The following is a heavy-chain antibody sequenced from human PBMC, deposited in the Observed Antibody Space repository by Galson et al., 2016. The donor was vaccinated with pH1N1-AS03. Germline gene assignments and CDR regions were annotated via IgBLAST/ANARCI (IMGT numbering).Heavy chain of an antibody. V-gene: IGHV3-21*01. CDR1: GFTFSSYS. Sequence: SLRLSCAASGFTFSSYSMYWVRQAPGKGLEWVSSISSSGNYKYYADSVKGRFTVSRDNAMNSLYLQMNSLRAEGTALYYCARSRSPDYYDSSTYRPDAFDIWGQGTMVTVSS. CDR2: ISSSGNYK. CDR3: ARSRSPDYYDSSTYRPDAFDI. J-gene: IGHJ3*02. D-gene: IGHD3-22*01.